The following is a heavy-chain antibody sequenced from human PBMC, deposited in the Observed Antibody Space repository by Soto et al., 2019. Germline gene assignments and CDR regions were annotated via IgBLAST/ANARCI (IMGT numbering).Heavy chain of an antibody. CDR1: GGSLTNYG. CDR3: ARGDDTKLGVTTYYRIDV. V-gene: IGHV1-69*12. D-gene: IGHD3-22*01. Sequence: QVQLVQSGAEVKKPGSSVKVSCKASGGSLTNYGVSWVRQAPGQGLEWMGGIIPVFGTANYAQKFQGRVTIDADESKSTVFMAVRGLMSEDTAVYYCARGDDTKLGVTTYYRIDVWGQGTTVTVSS. CDR2: IIPVFGTA. J-gene: IGHJ6*02.